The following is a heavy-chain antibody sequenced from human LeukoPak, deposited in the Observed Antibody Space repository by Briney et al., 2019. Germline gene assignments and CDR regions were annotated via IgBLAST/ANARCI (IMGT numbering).Heavy chain of an antibody. Sequence: SETLSLTCTVSGGSISSNNHYWGWIRQPPGKGLEWIGSIYYRGSTYYNPSLKSRVTISVDTSKNQFSLKLSSVTAADTAVYYCARDRYSCNLDADYWGQGTLVTVSS. CDR3: ARDRYSCNLDADY. CDR1: GGSISSNNHY. CDR2: IYYRGST. J-gene: IGHJ4*02. V-gene: IGHV4-39*07. D-gene: IGHD5-18*01.